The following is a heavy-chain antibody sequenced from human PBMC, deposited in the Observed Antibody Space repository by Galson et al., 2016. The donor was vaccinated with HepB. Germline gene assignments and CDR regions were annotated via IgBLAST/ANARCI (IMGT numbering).Heavy chain of an antibody. V-gene: IGHV3-23*01. CDR2: ISGTGATT. CDR3: AKDLYNRWYAAGSPFDY. CDR1: GFTFSSYA. Sequence: SLRLSCAASGFTFSSYAMSWVRQAPGKGLEWASAISGTGATTYYADSVKGRFTISRDNSRNTLSLQMNSLRPEDTAVYYYAKDLYNRWYAAGSPFDYWGQGTLVTVSS. D-gene: IGHD3-10*01. J-gene: IGHJ4*02.